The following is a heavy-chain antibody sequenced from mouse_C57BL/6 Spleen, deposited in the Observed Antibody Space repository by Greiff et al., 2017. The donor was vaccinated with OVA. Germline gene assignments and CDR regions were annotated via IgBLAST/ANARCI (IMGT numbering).Heavy chain of an antibody. D-gene: IGHD2-3*01. CDR2: ISSGSSTI. CDR3: ASYDGGAY. V-gene: IGHV5-17*01. J-gene: IGHJ3*01. CDR1: GFTFSDYG. Sequence: EVQLVESGGGLVKPGGSLKLSCAASGFTFSDYGMHWVRQAPEKGLKWVAYISSGSSTIYYADTVKGRFTISRDNAKNTLFLQMTSLRSEDTAMYYCASYDGGAYWGQGTLVTVSA.